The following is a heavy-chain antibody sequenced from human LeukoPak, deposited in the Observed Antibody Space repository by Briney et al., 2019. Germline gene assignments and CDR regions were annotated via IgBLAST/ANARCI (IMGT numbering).Heavy chain of an antibody. J-gene: IGHJ6*02. Sequence: GGSLRLSCAASGFTFSSYGMHWVRQAPGKGLEWVAVISYDGTNKYYGDSVKGRFTISRDNSKNTLYLQMNSLRVEDTAVYYCAKSLNLLLWFGEGMDVWGQGTTVTVSS. D-gene: IGHD3-10*01. V-gene: IGHV3-30*18. CDR3: AKSLNLLLWFGEGMDV. CDR1: GFTFSSYG. CDR2: ISYDGTNK.